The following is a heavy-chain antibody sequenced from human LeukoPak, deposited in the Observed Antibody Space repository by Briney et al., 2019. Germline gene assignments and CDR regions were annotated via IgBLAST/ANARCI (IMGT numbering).Heavy chain of an antibody. D-gene: IGHD2/OR15-2a*01. CDR1: GFTFNSYS. J-gene: IGHJ4*02. CDR2: IRSDGSDT. Sequence: GGSLRLSCAASGFTFNSYSMNWVRQAPGEGLVWVSRIRSDGSDTRYAESVKGRFTISRDNAQNTLYLQMNSLRAEDTAVYYCARDWFHAIDYWGQGTLVTVS. CDR3: ARDWFHAIDY. V-gene: IGHV3-74*01.